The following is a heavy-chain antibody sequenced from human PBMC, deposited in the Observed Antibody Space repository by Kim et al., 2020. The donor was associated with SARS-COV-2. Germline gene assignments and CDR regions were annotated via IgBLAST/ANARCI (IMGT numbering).Heavy chain of an antibody. CDR2: ISGSGGST. CDR1: GFTFSSYA. D-gene: IGHD5-18*01. J-gene: IGHJ4*02. V-gene: IGHV3-23*01. Sequence: GGSLRLSCAASGFTFSSYAMSWVRQAPGKGLEWVSAISGSGGSTYYADSVKGRFTISRDNSKNTLYLQMNSLRAEDTAVYYCAKDRRIQLWSWGFDYWGQGTLVTVSS. CDR3: AKDRRIQLWSWGFDY.